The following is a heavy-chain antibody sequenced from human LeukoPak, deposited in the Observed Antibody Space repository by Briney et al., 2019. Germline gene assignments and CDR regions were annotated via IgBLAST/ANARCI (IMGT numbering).Heavy chain of an antibody. Sequence: GGSLRLSCAASGFTFSSYAMSWVRQAPGRGLEWVSAISGSGGSTYYADSVKGRFTISRDNSKNTLYLQMNSLRAEDTAVYYCAKKNVLRYFDWLSPELYYWGQGTLVTVSS. CDR3: AKKNVLRYFDWLSPELYY. D-gene: IGHD3-9*01. CDR2: ISGSGGST. CDR1: GFTFSSYA. J-gene: IGHJ4*02. V-gene: IGHV3-23*01.